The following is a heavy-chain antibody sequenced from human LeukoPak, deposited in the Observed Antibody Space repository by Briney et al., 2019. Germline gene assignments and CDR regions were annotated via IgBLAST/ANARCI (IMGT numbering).Heavy chain of an antibody. J-gene: IGHJ4*02. CDR3: ARWGIAAAGTAINFDY. Sequence: SETLSLTCTVSGGSISSGGYYWSWIRQPPGKGLEWIGYIYHSGSTYYNPSLKSRVTISVDRSKNQFSLKLSSVTAADTAVYYCARWGIAAAGTAINFDYWGQGTLVTVSS. D-gene: IGHD6-13*01. CDR1: GGSISSGGYY. V-gene: IGHV4-30-2*01. CDR2: IYHSGST.